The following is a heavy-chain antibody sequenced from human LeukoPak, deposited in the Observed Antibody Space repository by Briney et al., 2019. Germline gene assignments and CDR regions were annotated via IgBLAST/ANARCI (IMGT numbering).Heavy chain of an antibody. CDR2: INPNSGGT. CDR1: GYTFTGYY. J-gene: IGHJ5*02. CDR3: AREMGSDCSSTSCFNWFDP. D-gene: IGHD2-2*01. V-gene: IGHV1-2*02. Sequence: ASVKVSCEASGYTFTGYYMHWVRQAPGQGLEWMGWINPNSGGTNYAQKFQGRVTMTRDTSISTAYMELSRLRSDDTAVYYCAREMGSDCSSTSCFNWFDPWGQGTLVTVSS.